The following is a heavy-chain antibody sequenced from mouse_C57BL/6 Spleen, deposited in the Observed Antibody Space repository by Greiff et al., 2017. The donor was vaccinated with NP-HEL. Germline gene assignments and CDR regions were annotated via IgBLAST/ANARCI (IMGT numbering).Heavy chain of an antibody. V-gene: IGHV5-17*01. CDR2: ISSGSSTI. Sequence: EVKLVESGGGLVKPGGSLKLSCAASGFTFSDYGMHWVRQAPEKGLEWVAYISSGSSTIYYADTVKGRFTISRDNAKNTLFLQMTSLRSEDTAMYYCARRYYYGSSYPLYYAMDYWGQGTSVTVSS. D-gene: IGHD1-1*01. CDR3: ARRYYYGSSYPLYYAMDY. CDR1: GFTFSDYG. J-gene: IGHJ4*01.